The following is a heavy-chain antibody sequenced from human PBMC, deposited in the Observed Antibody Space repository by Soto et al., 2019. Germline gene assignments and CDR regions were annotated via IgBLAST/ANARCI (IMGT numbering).Heavy chain of an antibody. CDR3: AKGRGFYSDNYFDP. J-gene: IGHJ5*02. CDR2: IYSSGNA. D-gene: IGHD3-22*01. Sequence: SETLSVTCSVSLAYISNSYWTWILQPAGKGLEWIGHIYSSGNANYNPSLKSRVTMSLDTSKNQFSLSLKSVTDADTAIYYCAKGRGFYSDNYFDPWGQGTQVTVSS. V-gene: IGHV4-4*07. CDR1: LAYISNSY.